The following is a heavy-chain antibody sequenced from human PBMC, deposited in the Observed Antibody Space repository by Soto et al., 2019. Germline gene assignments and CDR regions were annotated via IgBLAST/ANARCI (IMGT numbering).Heavy chain of an antibody. D-gene: IGHD2-2*03. V-gene: IGHV3-30-3*01. Sequence: QVQLVESGGGVVQPGRSLRLSCAASGFTFSSYAMHWVRQAPGKGLEWVAVISYDGSNKYYADSVKGRFTISRDNSKNTLYLQMNSLRAEDTAVYYCARERQMDIDYWGQGTLVTVSS. CDR1: GFTFSSYA. CDR2: ISYDGSNK. J-gene: IGHJ4*02. CDR3: ARERQMDIDY.